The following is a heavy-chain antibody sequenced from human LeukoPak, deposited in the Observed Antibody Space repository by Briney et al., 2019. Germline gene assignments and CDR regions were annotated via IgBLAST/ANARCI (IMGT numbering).Heavy chain of an antibody. CDR2: ISGSGGST. CDR1: GFTFSSYA. D-gene: IGHD3-22*01. V-gene: IGHV3-23*01. Sequence: QSGGSLRLSCAASGFTFSSYAMSWVRQAPGKGLEWVSAISGSGGSTYYADSVKGRFTISRDNSKNTLYLQMNSLRAEDTAVYYCAKSSSGYYQSSGDYWGQGTLVTVSS. CDR3: AKSSSGYYQSSGDY. J-gene: IGHJ4*02.